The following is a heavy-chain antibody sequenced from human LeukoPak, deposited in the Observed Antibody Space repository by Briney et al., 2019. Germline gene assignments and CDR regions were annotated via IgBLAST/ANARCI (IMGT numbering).Heavy chain of an antibody. V-gene: IGHV4-59*08. Sequence: SETLSLTCTVSGGSISSYYWSWIRQPPGKGLEWIGYIYYSGSTNYNPSLKSRVTISVDTSKNQFSLKLSSVTAADTAVYYCARGRGYCSGGSCYLTNWGQGTMVTVSS. CDR3: ARGRGYCSGGSCYLTN. CDR2: IYYSGST. J-gene: IGHJ3*01. CDR1: GGSISSYY. D-gene: IGHD2-15*01.